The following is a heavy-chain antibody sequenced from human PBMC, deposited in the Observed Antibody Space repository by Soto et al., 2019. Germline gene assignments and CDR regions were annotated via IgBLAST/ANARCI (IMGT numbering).Heavy chain of an antibody. CDR2: ISSSSSTI. V-gene: IGHV3-48*01. J-gene: IGHJ4*02. Sequence: EVQLVESGGGLVQPGGSLRLSCAASGFTFSSYSMNWVRQAPGKGLEWVSYISSSSSTIYYADSVKGRFTISRDNAKNXXXLQXXXXXXXXXXXXXXXRGYSSSWYGYYFDYWGQGXLVTVSS. CDR1: GFTFSSYS. CDR3: XRGYSSSWYGYYFDY. D-gene: IGHD6-13*01.